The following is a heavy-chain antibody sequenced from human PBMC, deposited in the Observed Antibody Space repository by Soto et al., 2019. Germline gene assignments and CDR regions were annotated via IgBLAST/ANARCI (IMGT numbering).Heavy chain of an antibody. CDR2: IIPIFGTA. CDR1: GGTFSSYA. J-gene: IGHJ4*02. D-gene: IGHD2-21*02. CDR3: ARPGVTAIQPFDY. Sequence: ASVKVSCKASGGTFSSYAISWVRQAPGQGLEWMGGIIPIFGTANYAQKFQGRVTITADKSTSTAYMELSSLRSEDTAVYYCARPGVTAIQPFDYWGQGTLVTVSS. V-gene: IGHV1-69*06.